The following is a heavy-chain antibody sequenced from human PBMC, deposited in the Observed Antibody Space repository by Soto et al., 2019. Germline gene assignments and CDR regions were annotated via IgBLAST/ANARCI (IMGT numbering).Heavy chain of an antibody. V-gene: IGHV4-30-4*01. CDR1: GGCISSGDYY. CDR2: IYYSGST. CDR3: ARGRGSGSYDRGVGYYYYGMDV. Sequence: PSETLSLTSTVSGGCISSGDYYWSWIRQPPGRGLEWIGYIYYSGSTYYNPSLKSRVTISVDTSKNQFSLKLSSVTAADTAVYYCARGRGSGSYDRGVGYYYYGMDVWGQGTTVT. D-gene: IGHD3-10*01. J-gene: IGHJ6*02.